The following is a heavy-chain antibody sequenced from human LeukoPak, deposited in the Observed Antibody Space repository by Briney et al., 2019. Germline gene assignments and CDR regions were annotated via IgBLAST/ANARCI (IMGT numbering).Heavy chain of an antibody. CDR3: ATENDYGDYTRFDS. Sequence: ASVKVSCKASGDTFTSYAISWVRQAPGQGLEWMGRIIPIFGIANYAQKFQGRVTITADKSTSTAYMELSSLRSEDTAVYYCATENDYGDYTRFDSWGQGTLVTVSS. V-gene: IGHV1-69*04. CDR2: IIPIFGIA. CDR1: GDTFTSYA. D-gene: IGHD4-17*01. J-gene: IGHJ4*02.